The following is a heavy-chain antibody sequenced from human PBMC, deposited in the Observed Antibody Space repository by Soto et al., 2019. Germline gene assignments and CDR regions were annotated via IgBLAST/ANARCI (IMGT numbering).Heavy chain of an antibody. CDR1: GGSISSYY. CDR3: AGGYDSSGYYLKHYYYYGMDV. CDR2: IYYSGST. D-gene: IGHD3-22*01. V-gene: IGHV4-59*01. J-gene: IGHJ6*02. Sequence: SETLSLTCTVSGGSISSYYWSWIRQPPGKGLEWIGYIYYSGSTNYNPSLKSRVTISVDTSKNQFSLKLSSVTAADTAVYYCAGGYDSSGYYLKHYYYYGMDVWGQGTTVTVSS.